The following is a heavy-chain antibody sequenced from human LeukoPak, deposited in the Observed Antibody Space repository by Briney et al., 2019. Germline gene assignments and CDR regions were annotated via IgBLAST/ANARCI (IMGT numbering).Heavy chain of an antibody. CDR3: ARETCTTCYTYSYNYHMDV. V-gene: IGHV3-7*01. Sequence: ETLSLTCTVSGGSISDNSYYWGWIRQPPGKGLEWMANIKQDGSEKYYVDSVKGRFTISRDNAKNSLYLQLDSLSAEDTAVYYCARETCTTCYTYSYNYHMDVWGKGTTVTVSS. D-gene: IGHD2-2*01. J-gene: IGHJ6*03. CDR2: IKQDGSEK. CDR1: GGSISDNSYY.